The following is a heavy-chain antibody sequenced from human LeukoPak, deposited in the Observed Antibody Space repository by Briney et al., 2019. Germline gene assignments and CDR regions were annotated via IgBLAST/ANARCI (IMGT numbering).Heavy chain of an antibody. V-gene: IGHV4-38-2*02. Sequence: PSETLSLTCTVSGYSISSGYYWGWIRQPPGKGLEWIGSIYHSGSTYYNPSLKSRVTISVDTSKNQFSLKLRSVTAADTAVYYCARIHYYDTKIDYWGQGTLVTVSS. CDR3: ARIHYYDTKIDY. CDR2: IYHSGST. D-gene: IGHD3-22*01. CDR1: GYSISSGYY. J-gene: IGHJ4*02.